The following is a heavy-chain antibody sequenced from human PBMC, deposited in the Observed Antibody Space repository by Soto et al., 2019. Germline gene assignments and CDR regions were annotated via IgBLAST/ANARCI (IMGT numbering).Heavy chain of an antibody. CDR3: ARERDGYNFLYEPT. CDR2: SYSGGST. V-gene: IGHV3-53*01. CDR1: GFTVSSNY. J-gene: IGHJ4*02. Sequence: EVQLVESGGGLIQPGGSLRLSCVASGFTVSSNYMSWVRQAPGRGLEWVSVSYSGGSTDYADSVKGRFTISRDNSKNTLYLQMNSLRAEDTAVYYCARERDGYNFLYEPTWGQGTLVTVSS. D-gene: IGHD5-12*01.